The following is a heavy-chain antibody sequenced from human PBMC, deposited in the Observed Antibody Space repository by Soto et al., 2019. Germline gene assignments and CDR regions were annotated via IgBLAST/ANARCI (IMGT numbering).Heavy chain of an antibody. Sequence: PGGSLRLSCAASGFTFSNSWMHWVRQVSGKGLEGVSRINADGTSTSYADSVKGRFTISRDNAKNTLYLHVNSLRAEDTAVYYCVKVLARGVGVPRFYFDSWGQGALVTVSS. D-gene: IGHD2-2*01. V-gene: IGHV3-74*01. CDR1: GFTFSNSW. J-gene: IGHJ4*02. CDR3: VKVLARGVGVPRFYFDS. CDR2: INADGTST.